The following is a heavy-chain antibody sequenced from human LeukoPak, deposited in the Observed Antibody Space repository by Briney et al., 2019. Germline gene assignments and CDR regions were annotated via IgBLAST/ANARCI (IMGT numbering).Heavy chain of an antibody. CDR1: GGSFSGYY. V-gene: IGHV4-34*01. Sequence: SETLSLTCAVYGGSFSGYYWSWIRQPPGKGLEWIGEINHSGSTNYNPSLKSRVTISVDTSKNQFSLKLSSVTAADTAVYYYAIDFWSGYYTGLFPWGQGTLVTVSS. CDR2: INHSGST. D-gene: IGHD3-3*01. CDR3: AIDFWSGYYTGLFP. J-gene: IGHJ5*02.